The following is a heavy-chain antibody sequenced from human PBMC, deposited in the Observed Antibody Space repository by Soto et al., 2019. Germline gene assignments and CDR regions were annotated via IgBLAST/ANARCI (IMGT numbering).Heavy chain of an antibody. J-gene: IGHJ6*02. V-gene: IGHV1-69*13. CDR3: AKVRYSSPMGYYYGMDV. Sequence: SVKVSCKASRVAFSKFIVTWVRQAPGLGLEWVGGIIPIFGTANYAQKSQGRVTITADESTSTSYMEVNNLRSEDTAVYYCAKVRYSSPMGYYYGMDVWGQGTTVTVSS. CDR2: IIPIFGTA. D-gene: IGHD6-19*01. CDR1: RVAFSKFI.